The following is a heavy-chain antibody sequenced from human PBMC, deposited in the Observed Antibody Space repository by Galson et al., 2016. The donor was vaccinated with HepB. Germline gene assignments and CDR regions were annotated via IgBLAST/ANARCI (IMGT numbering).Heavy chain of an antibody. CDR2: INLGNGNT. Sequence: SVKVSCKASGYNFITYAIQWVRQAPGQRLEWMGWINLGNGNTKYSQKFQGGVTITRDTSASTAYMELSSLLSEDTAIYYCARVSSSGWSDYWGQGTLVTVSS. V-gene: IGHV1-3*01. D-gene: IGHD6-19*01. J-gene: IGHJ4*02. CDR1: GYNFITYA. CDR3: ARVSSSGWSDY.